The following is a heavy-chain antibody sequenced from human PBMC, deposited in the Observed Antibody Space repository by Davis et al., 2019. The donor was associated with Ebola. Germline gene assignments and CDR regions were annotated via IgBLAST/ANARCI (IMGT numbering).Heavy chain of an antibody. CDR1: GFTFSSYG. V-gene: IGHV3-30*18. CDR2: ISYDGSNK. D-gene: IGHD1-20*01. Sequence: GGSLRLSCAASGFTFSSYGMHWVRQAPGKGLEWVAVISYDGSNKYYADSVKGRFTISRDISKNTLYLQMNSLRADDTAIYFCAKVLLTGNRARGYLVHWGQGALVSVSS. CDR3: AKVLLTGNRARGYLVH. J-gene: IGHJ4*02.